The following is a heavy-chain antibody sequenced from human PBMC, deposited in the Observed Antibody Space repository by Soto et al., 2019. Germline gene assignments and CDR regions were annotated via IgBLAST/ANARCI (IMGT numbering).Heavy chain of an antibody. CDR3: AKGMAVAANWFDS. J-gene: IGHJ5*01. Sequence: GGSLRLSCAASGFSFSSYWMNWVRQAPGKGLEWVANIKQDGSEKYYVDSVKGRFTISRDNAESSLSLQMNNLRAEDTAVYYCAKGMAVAANWFDSWGQGTQVTVSS. CDR2: IKQDGSEK. D-gene: IGHD6-19*01. V-gene: IGHV3-7*01. CDR1: GFSFSSYW.